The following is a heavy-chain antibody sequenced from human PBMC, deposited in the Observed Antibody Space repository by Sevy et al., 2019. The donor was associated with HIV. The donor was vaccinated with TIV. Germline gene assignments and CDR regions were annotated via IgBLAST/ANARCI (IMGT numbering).Heavy chain of an antibody. CDR2: ISYDGSNK. V-gene: IGHV3-30*18. CDR3: AKDGYYDYVWGSYHLWYYFDY. CDR1: GFTFSSYG. Sequence: GGSLRLSCAASGFTFSSYGMHWVRQAPGKGLEWVVVISYDGSNKYYANSVKGRFTISRDNSKNTLYLQMNSLRAEDTAVYYCAKDGYYDYVWGSYHLWYYFDYWGQGTLVTVSS. D-gene: IGHD3-16*01. J-gene: IGHJ4*02.